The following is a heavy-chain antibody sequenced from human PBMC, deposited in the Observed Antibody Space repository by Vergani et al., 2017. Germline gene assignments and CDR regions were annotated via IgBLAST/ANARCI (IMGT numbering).Heavy chain of an antibody. J-gene: IGHJ4*02. V-gene: IGHV1-18*01. D-gene: IGHD3-22*01. CDR3: ARVWFYYDSSGYYYPIDY. CDR2: ISAYNGNT. CDR1: GYTFTSYG. Sequence: QVQLVQSGAEVKKPGASVKVSCKASGYTFTSYGISWVRQAPGQGLEWMGWISAYNGNTNYAQKLQGGVTMTTNTSTSTAYMELRSLRSDDTAVYYCARVWFYYDSSGYYYPIDYWGQGTLVTVSS.